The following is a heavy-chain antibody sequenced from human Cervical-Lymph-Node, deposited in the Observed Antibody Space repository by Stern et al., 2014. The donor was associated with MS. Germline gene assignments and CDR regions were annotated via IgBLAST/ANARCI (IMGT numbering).Heavy chain of an antibody. CDR2: ISPVDSET. Sequence: VQLVESGAEVKKPGQSLKISCKGSGYSFTNSWIGWGARMPGKGLELMGIISPVDSETRYSPSFQGQVTISVDKSINTAYVQWTSLEASDTAMYYCARQGCATTSCHTIDSWGQGTLITVSS. D-gene: IGHD2-2*02. V-gene: IGHV5-51*01. CDR1: GYSFTNSW. CDR3: ARQGCATTSCHTIDS. J-gene: IGHJ4*02.